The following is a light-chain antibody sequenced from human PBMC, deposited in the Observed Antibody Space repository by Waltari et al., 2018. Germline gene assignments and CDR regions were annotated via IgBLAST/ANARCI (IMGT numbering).Light chain of an antibody. CDR2: GAS. V-gene: IGKV3-15*01. CDR3: QHYEGRPPSYT. Sequence: IVMTQSPATLSVSPGERATLSCRASQNVRSNLAWYQQKPGQAPRLLIYGASTRATDVPARFGGSGFGTEFTLTISSLQSEDFAVYYCQHYEGRPPSYTFGQGTKVEI. CDR1: QNVRSN. J-gene: IGKJ2*01.